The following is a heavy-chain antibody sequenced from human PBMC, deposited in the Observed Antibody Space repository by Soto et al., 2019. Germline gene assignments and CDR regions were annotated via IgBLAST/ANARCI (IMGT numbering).Heavy chain of an antibody. V-gene: IGHV3-48*03. J-gene: IGHJ4*02. D-gene: IGHD2-2*01. CDR2: ISSGGSSI. CDR3: ARDIGVGPAGFDY. Sequence: GGSLRLSCAASGFTFSSYEMNWVRQAPGKGLEWVSHISSGGSSIYYADSVKGRFTISRDNAKNSVYLQMNSLRAEGTAVYYCARDIGVGPAGFDYWGQGTLVTVSS. CDR1: GFTFSSYE.